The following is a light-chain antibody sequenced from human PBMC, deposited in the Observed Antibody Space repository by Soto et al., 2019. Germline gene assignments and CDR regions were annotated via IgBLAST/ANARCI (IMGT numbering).Light chain of an antibody. J-gene: IGKJ3*01. V-gene: IGKV1-39*01. CDR3: QQSYSTPFT. CDR2: AAS. Sequence: DIQMTQSPSSLSASVGDRVTITCRASQSIISYLNWYQQKPAKAPKLLIYAASSLQSGVPSRFSGSGSGTDFTLTISRLQPEDFATYYCQQSYSTPFTFGPGTKVDIK. CDR1: QSIISY.